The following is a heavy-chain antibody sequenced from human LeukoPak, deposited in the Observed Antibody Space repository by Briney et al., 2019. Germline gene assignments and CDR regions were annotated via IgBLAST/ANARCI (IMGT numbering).Heavy chain of an antibody. V-gene: IGHV3-23*01. CDR1: VGSFSGYY. CDR2: ISGSGGST. D-gene: IGHD4-23*01. J-gene: IGHJ4*02. CDR3: AKAPDYGGNSASYYFDY. Sequence: ETLSLTCAVYVGSFSGYYWSWIRHAPGKGLEWVSSISGSGGSTYYADSVKGRFTISRDNSKNMQYLQMNSLRAEDTALYYCAKAPDYGGNSASYYFDYWGQGTLVTVSS.